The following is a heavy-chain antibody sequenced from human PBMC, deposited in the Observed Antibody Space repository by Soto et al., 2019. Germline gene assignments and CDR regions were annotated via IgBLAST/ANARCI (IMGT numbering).Heavy chain of an antibody. Sequence: GASVKVSCKASGYTFTTYVIHWVRQAPGQGLEWMGWINAGNGNTKYSQRFQGRVIITRDTSASTAYMELSSLRSEDTAVYYCARAGDSSGYYSDYWGQGTLVTVSS. J-gene: IGHJ4*02. CDR2: INAGNGNT. D-gene: IGHD3-22*01. V-gene: IGHV1-3*01. CDR1: GYTFTTYV. CDR3: ARAGDSSGYYSDY.